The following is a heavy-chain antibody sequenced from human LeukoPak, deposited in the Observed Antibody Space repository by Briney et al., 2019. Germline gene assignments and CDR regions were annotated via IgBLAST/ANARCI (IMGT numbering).Heavy chain of an antibody. CDR1: GFTFSSYE. D-gene: IGHD3-22*01. CDR3: ARETYYYDSSGYYRIGYFDY. V-gene: IGHV3-48*01. Sequence: GGSLRLSCAASGFTFSSYEMNWVRQAPGKGLEWVSYISSSSSTIYYADSVKGRFTISRDNAKNSLYLQMNSLRAEDTAVYYCARETYYYDSSGYYRIGYFDYWGQGTLVTVSS. CDR2: ISSSSSTI. J-gene: IGHJ4*02.